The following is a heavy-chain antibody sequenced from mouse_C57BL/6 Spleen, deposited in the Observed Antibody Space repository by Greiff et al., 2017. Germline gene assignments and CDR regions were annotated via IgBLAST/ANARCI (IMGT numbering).Heavy chain of an antibody. V-gene: IGHV1-69*01. CDR3: GRGTDYDVDC. D-gene: IGHD2-4*01. CDR2: IDPSDSYT. CDR1: GYTFTSYW. J-gene: IGHJ2*01. Sequence: QVQLQQPGAELVMPGASVKLSCKASGYTFTSYWMHWVKQRPGQGLEWMGEIDPSDSYTNYNQKFKGKSTMTVDKSSSTAYMQLSSLTSEDSAVYYCGRGTDYDVDCWGQGTTLTVSS.